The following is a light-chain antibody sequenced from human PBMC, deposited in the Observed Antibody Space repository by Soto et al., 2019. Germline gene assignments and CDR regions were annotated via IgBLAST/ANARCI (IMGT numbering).Light chain of an antibody. V-gene: IGKV3-20*01. CDR3: QQVGSSPLT. Sequence: EIVLTQSPGTLSLSPGERATLSCRASQSVSSSYLAWYQQKPGQAARLLIYGASSRATGIPDRFSGSGSGTDFTLNITRLEPEDVAVYYCQQVGSSPLTFGGGTKVEIK. CDR1: QSVSSSY. J-gene: IGKJ4*01. CDR2: GAS.